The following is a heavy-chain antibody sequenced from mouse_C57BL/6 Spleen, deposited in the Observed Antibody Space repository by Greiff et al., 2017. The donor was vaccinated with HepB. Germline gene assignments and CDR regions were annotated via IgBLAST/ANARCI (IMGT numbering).Heavy chain of an antibody. CDR3: ARPGDYYGSSKGYFDV. Sequence: EVQRVESGGGLVKPGGSLKLSCAASGFTFSDYGMHWVRQAPEKGLEWVAYISSGSSTIYYADTVKGRFTISRDNAKNTLFLQMTSLRSEDTAMYYCARPGDYYGSSKGYFDVWGTGTTVTVSS. V-gene: IGHV5-17*01. CDR2: ISSGSSTI. CDR1: GFTFSDYG. D-gene: IGHD1-1*01. J-gene: IGHJ1*03.